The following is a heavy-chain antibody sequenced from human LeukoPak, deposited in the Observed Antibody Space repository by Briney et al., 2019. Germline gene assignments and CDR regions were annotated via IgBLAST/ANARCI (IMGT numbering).Heavy chain of an antibody. Sequence: GGSLRLSCAASGFTFSSYSMNWVRQAPGKGLEWVSAISGSGGSTYYADSVKGRFTISRDNSKNTLYLQMNSLRAEDTAVYYCAKDPGYSSSWYYFDYWGQGTLVTVSS. D-gene: IGHD6-13*01. CDR3: AKDPGYSSSWYYFDY. V-gene: IGHV3-23*01. J-gene: IGHJ4*02. CDR1: GFTFSSYS. CDR2: ISGSGGST.